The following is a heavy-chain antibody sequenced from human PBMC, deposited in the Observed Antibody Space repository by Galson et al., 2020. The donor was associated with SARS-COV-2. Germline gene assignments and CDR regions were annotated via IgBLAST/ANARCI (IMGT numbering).Heavy chain of an antibody. D-gene: IGHD2-2*01. V-gene: IGHV1-3*01. CDR2: INAGNGNT. CDR3: ARVGVVVPAAYYYYYGMDV. CDR1: GYTFTSYA. Sequence: ASVKVSCKASGYTFTSYAMHWVRQAPGQRLEWMGWINAGNGNTKYSQKFQGRVTITRDTSASTAYMELSSLRSEDTAMYYCARVGVVVPAAYYYYYGMDVWGQGTTVTVSS. J-gene: IGHJ6*02.